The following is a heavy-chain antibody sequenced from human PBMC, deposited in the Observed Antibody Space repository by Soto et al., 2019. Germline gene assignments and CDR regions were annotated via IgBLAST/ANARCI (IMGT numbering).Heavy chain of an antibody. CDR1: GGSFSGYI. V-gene: IGHV4-34*01. CDR2: INHSGSA. J-gene: IGHJ4*02. CDR3: TRDIMTRSCYSGGWYYFDF. D-gene: IGHD2-15*01. Sequence: QVQLQQWGAGLLKPSETLSLTCAVHGGSFSGYIWTWIRQPPGKGLQWIGQINHSGSAYYNPSFKSLVTISLYTASFKLAMKLSSVTAADKAVYYWTRDIMTRSCYSGGWYYFDFWGQGNLVTVSS.